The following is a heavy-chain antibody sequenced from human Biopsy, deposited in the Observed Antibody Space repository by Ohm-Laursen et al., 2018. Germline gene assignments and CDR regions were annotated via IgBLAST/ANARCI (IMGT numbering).Heavy chain of an antibody. CDR3: VRDLERWDEKGNWFDP. Sequence: SVKVSCKASGGTFDSSAIGWVRQAPGQGLEWMGLIISILGIPNYALKFQGTVTLTAAKSTSTAYMEMSSLRSDDTSVYFCVRDLERWDEKGNWFDPWGQGTLVTVSS. V-gene: IGHV1-69*10. CDR2: IISILGIP. CDR1: GGTFDSSA. J-gene: IGHJ5*02. D-gene: IGHD1-26*01.